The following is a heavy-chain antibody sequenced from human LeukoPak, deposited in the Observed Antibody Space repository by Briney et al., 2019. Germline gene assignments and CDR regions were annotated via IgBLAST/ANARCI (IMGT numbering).Heavy chain of an antibody. J-gene: IGHJ4*02. CDR2: IRSKAYGGSR. CDR1: GFSFGNYA. D-gene: IGHD1-26*01. V-gene: IGHV3-49*04. CDR3: TAQVGTTTVDS. Sequence: PGRSLRLSCTASGFSFGNYAMSWVRQAPGKGLEWLGLIRSKAYGGSREYAASVEGRFIISKDDSKSIACLQMNSLKTEDTAVYYCTAQVGTTTVDSWGQGTLVIVSS.